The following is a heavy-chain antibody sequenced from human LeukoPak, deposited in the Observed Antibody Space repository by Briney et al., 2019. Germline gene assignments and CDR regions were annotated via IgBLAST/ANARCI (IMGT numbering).Heavy chain of an antibody. CDR1: GYTFTSYD. CDR3: ARDARYGYYYYMDV. D-gene: IGHD1-1*01. J-gene: IGHJ6*03. V-gene: IGHV1-8*01. Sequence: GASVKVSCKASGYTFTSYDINWVRQATGQGLEWMGWMNPNSGNTGYAQKFQGRVTMTRDTSISTAYMELSRLRSDDTAVYYCARDARYGYYYYMDVWGKGTTVTISS. CDR2: MNPNSGNT.